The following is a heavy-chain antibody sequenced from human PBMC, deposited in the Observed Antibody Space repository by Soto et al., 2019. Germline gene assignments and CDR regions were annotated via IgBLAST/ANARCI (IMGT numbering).Heavy chain of an antibody. V-gene: IGHV4-39*01. CDR1: GGSISSSSYY. D-gene: IGHD6-19*01. J-gene: IGHJ4*02. Sequence: PSETLSLTCTVSGGSISSSSYYWGWIRQPPGKGLEWIGSIYYSGSTYYNPSLKSRVTISVDTSKNQFSLKLSSVTAADTAVYYCARQVVGDYAVANRIFDYWGQGTLVTVSS. CDR3: ARQVVGDYAVANRIFDY. CDR2: IYYSGST.